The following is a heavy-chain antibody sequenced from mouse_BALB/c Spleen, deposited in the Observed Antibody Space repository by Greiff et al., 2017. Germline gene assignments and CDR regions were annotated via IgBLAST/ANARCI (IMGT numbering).Heavy chain of an antibody. J-gene: IGHJ1*01. CDR3: ARDCYGSSYGYFDV. V-gene: IGHV5-17*02. D-gene: IGHD1-1*01. Sequence: EVKLVESGGGLVQPGGSRKLSCAASGFTFSSFGMHWVRQAPEKGLEWVAYISSGSSTIYYADTVKGRFTISRDNPKNTLFLQMTSLRSEDTAMYYCARDCYGSSYGYFDVWGAGTTVTGSS. CDR1: GFTFSSFG. CDR2: ISSGSSTI.